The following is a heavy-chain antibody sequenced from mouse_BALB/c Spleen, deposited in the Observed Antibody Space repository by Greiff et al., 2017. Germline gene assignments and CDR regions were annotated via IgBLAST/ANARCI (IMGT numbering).Heavy chain of an antibody. CDR3: AGLFYYAMDY. Sequence: QVQLQQSGAELVRPGVSVKISCKGSGYTFTDYAMHWVKQSHAKSLEWIGVISTYYGDASYNQKFKGKATMTVDKSSSTAYMELARLTSEDSAIYYCAGLFYYAMDYWGQGTSVTVSS. CDR1: GYTFTDYA. CDR2: ISTYYGDA. V-gene: IGHV1S137*01. J-gene: IGHJ4*01. D-gene: IGHD6-1*01.